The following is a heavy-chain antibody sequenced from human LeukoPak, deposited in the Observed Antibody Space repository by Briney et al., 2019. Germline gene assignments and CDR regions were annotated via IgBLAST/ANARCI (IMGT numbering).Heavy chain of an antibody. J-gene: IGHJ4*02. CDR3: ARGGFRPYSSSRPNDY. D-gene: IGHD6-13*01. CDR1: GYTFTGYY. V-gene: IGHV1-2*02. CDR2: INPNSGGT. Sequence: ASVKVSCKASGYTFTGYYMHWVRQAPGQGVEWMGWINPNSGGTNYAQKFQARVTMTRDTSISTAYMELSRLRSDDTAVYYCARGGFRPYSSSRPNDYWGQGTLVTVSS.